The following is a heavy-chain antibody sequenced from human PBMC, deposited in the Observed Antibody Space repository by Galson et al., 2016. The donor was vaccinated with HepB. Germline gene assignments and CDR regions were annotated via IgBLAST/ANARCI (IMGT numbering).Heavy chain of an antibody. CDR1: GYTFNRYA. Sequence: SVKVSCKASGYTFNRYATHWVRQAPGQRLEWMGWINGGNGNTMYSQKFQDRITMTRDTSATTAYLELSSLRSEDTAVYYCARGEEPIEDFYDGRRDFDTWGQGTLVTVSS. CDR3: ARGEEPIEDFYDGRRDFDT. D-gene: IGHD3-22*01. CDR2: INGGNGNT. J-gene: IGHJ5*02. V-gene: IGHV1-3*01.